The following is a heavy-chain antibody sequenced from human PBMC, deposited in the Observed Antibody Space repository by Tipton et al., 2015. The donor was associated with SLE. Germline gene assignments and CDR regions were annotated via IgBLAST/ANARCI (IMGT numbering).Heavy chain of an antibody. Sequence: GSLRLSCIASGFTFSSHWIHWVRQAPGKGLVWVSRINNDGSDTTYADAVKGRFTISRDNAKNSLYLQMNSLRVEDTAVYYCARDLRYGDYGSRDYWGQGTLVTVSS. CDR2: INNDGSDT. CDR3: ARDLRYGDYGSRDY. CDR1: GFTFSSHW. V-gene: IGHV3-74*01. J-gene: IGHJ4*02. D-gene: IGHD4-17*01.